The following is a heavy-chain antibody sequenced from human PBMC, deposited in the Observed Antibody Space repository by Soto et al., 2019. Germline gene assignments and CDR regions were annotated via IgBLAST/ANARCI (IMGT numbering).Heavy chain of an antibody. D-gene: IGHD6-19*01. CDR1: GGSISSSSYY. Sequence: PSETLSLTCTVSGGSISSSSYYWGWIRQPPGKGLEWIGSIYYSGSTYYNPSLKSRVTISVDTSKNQFSLKLSPVTAADTAVYYCARQRRGSGWSVDYWGQGTLVTVSS. V-gene: IGHV4-39*01. CDR3: ARQRRGSGWSVDY. CDR2: IYYSGST. J-gene: IGHJ4*02.